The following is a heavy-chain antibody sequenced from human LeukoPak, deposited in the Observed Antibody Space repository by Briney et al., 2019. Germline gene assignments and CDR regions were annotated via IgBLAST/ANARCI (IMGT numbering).Heavy chain of an antibody. V-gene: IGHV1-18*01. CDR1: GYTFTSYG. Sequence: ASVKVSCKASGYTFTSYGISWVRQAPGQGLEWMGWISAYNGYTNYVQKLQGRVTMTTDTSTSTAYMELRSLRSDDTAVYYCARDRFGGYWFDPWGQGTLVTVSS. CDR3: ARDRFGGYWFDP. J-gene: IGHJ5*02. D-gene: IGHD3-10*01. CDR2: ISAYNGYT.